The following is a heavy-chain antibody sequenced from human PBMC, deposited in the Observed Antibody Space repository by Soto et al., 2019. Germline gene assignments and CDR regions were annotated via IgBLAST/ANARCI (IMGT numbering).Heavy chain of an antibody. CDR2: INPDTGGA. CDR1: GYTFTGHY. D-gene: IGHD7-27*01. Sequence: QVQLVQSGAEVKKPGASVRVSCKASGYTFTGHYIHWVRQAPGQGLEWMGCINPDTGGANYAPRFRGRVIMTRDTSSSTAYMDLSRLRSDDTATYYCSIEVWGRGGHYLDSWGQGTLVTVSS. V-gene: IGHV1-2*02. J-gene: IGHJ4*02. CDR3: SIEVWGRGGHYLDS.